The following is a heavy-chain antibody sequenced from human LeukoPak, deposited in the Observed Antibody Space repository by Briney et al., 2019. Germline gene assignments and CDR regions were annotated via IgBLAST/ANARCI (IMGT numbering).Heavy chain of an antibody. CDR2: IHYSGSP. Sequence: SETLSLTCTVSGGSNYWSWIRQPPGTGLEWIAYIHYSGSPHYNPSLKSRVTLSIDTSENQLSLRLNSVTAADTAVYYCARHSNWNGGVDWFDPWGQGTQVTVSS. CDR1: GGSNY. CDR3: ARHSNWNGGVDWFDP. D-gene: IGHD1-20*01. J-gene: IGHJ5*02. V-gene: IGHV4-59*08.